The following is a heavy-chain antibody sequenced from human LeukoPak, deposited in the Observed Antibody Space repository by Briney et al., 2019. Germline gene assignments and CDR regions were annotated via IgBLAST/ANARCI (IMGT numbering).Heavy chain of an antibody. D-gene: IGHD6-19*01. V-gene: IGHV4-39*07. CDR2: VFHSGST. J-gene: IGHJ4*02. CDR1: GGSISSGGYY. CDR3: ARDLAVAGTNYFDF. Sequence: PSETLSLTCTVSGGSISSGGYYWSWIPQPPGKGLEWIGEVFHSGSTNFNPSLKSRVTISIDKSKNQFSLEVTSVTAADTAIYYCARDLAVAGTNYFDFWGQGVLVTVSS.